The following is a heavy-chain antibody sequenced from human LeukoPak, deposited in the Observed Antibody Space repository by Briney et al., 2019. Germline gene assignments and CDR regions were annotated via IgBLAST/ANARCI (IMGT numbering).Heavy chain of an antibody. CDR2: IHHSGTT. CDR1: GGSISTYY. CDR3: ARGRLGATY. Sequence: SETLSLTCTVSGGSISTYYWSWTRQPPGKGLEWIGYIHHSGTTNYSPSLKSRVTISVDMSKNQFFLNLTSVTAADTAVYYCARGRLGATYWGQGTLVTVSS. D-gene: IGHD1-26*01. V-gene: IGHV4-59*01. J-gene: IGHJ4*02.